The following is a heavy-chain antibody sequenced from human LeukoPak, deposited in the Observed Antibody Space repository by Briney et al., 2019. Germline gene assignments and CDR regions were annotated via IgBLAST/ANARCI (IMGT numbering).Heavy chain of an antibody. J-gene: IGHJ4*02. V-gene: IGHV1-2*02. CDR1: GYTFTGCY. CDR2: INPNSGGT. Sequence: ASVKVSCKASGYTFTGCYMHWVRQAPGQGLEWMGWINPNSGGTNYAQKFQGRVTMTRDTSISTAYMELSRLRSDDTAVYYCARVGGSSGSKFDYWGQGTLVTVSS. D-gene: IGHD2-15*01. CDR3: ARVGGSSGSKFDY.